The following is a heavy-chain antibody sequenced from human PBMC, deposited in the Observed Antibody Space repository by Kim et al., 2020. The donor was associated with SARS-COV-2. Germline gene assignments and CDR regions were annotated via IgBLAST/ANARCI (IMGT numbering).Heavy chain of an antibody. D-gene: IGHD4-4*01. J-gene: IGHJ4*02. CDR1: GGSFSGYY. V-gene: IGHV4-34*01. Sequence: SETLSLTCAVYGGSFSGYYWSWIRQPPGKGLEWIGEINHSGSTNYNPSLKSRVTISVDTSKNQFSLKLSSVTAADTAVYYCARGPWAVTRLDYWGQGTLV. CDR2: INHSGST. CDR3: ARGPWAVTRLDY.